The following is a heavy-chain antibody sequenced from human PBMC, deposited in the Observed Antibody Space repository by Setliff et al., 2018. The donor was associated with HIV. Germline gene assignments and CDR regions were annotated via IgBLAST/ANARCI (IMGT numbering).Heavy chain of an antibody. V-gene: IGHV3-48*01. CDR2: ISPSSTII. CDR1: GFSFSSYS. J-gene: IGHJ6*03. Sequence: GGSLRLSCGASGFSFSSYSMNWVRQAPGKGLEWVSYISPSSTIIYYPDSVKGRFTISRDNAENSLFLQMNSLRAEDTAVYYCARVQYFNSGGYWATIRHYYYMDVWGKGTAVTVSS. D-gene: IGHD3-22*01. CDR3: ARVQYFNSGGYWATIRHYYYMDV.